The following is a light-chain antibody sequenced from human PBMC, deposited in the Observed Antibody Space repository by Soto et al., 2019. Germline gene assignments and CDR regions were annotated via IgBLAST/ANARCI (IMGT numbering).Light chain of an antibody. Sequence: SYELTQPSSVSVSPGQTARTTCSGDVLAKNYARWLQQKPGQAPVQVIYKDIERPSGIPERFSGSSSGTTVTLTISGAQVEDEADYYCFSATDNNLVFGGGTKLTVL. J-gene: IGLJ2*01. CDR3: FSATDNNLV. CDR1: VLAKNY. CDR2: KDI. V-gene: IGLV3-27*01.